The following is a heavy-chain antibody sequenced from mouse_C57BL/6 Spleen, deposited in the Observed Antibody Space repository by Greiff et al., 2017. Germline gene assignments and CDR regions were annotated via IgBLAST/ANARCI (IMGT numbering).Heavy chain of an antibody. D-gene: IGHD2-4*01. CDR2: IDPSDSYT. V-gene: IGHV1-50*01. Sequence: VQLQQPGAELVKPGASVKLSCKASGYTFTSYWMQWVKQRPGQGLEWIGEIDPSDSYTNYNQKFKGKATLTVDTSSSTAYMQLSSLTSEDSAVYYCASLCDYPHYFDYWGQGTTLTVSS. CDR3: ASLCDYPHYFDY. J-gene: IGHJ2*01. CDR1: GYTFTSYW.